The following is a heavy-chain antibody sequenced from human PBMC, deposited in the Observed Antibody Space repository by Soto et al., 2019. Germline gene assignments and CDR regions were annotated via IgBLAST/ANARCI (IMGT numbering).Heavy chain of an antibody. J-gene: IGHJ4*02. CDR2: ISDSGTT. Sequence: QLQLQESGPGLVKPSETLSLTCSVSGGSISRSGYHWGWIRQPPGKGLEWIGSISDSGTTYYSSSRKSRVTISVDTSKNQLSLKLSSVTAAATAVYYCTRQYDYWGQGTLVTVSS. V-gene: IGHV4-39*01. CDR3: TRQYDY. CDR1: GGSISRSGYH.